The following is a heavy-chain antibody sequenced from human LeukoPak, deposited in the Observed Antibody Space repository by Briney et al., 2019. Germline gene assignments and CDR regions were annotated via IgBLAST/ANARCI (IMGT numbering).Heavy chain of an antibody. CDR3: AKDYYDSSGYYYAYLGIFDY. CDR1: GFTFSTFA. CDR2: ISGSGGGT. J-gene: IGHJ4*02. V-gene: IGHV3-23*01. Sequence: GGSLRLPCAASGFTFSTFAMSWVRQAPGKGLEWVSTISGSGGGTFYADSVKGRFTISRDNSKNTLYLQMNSLRAEDTAVYYCAKDYYDSSGYYYAYLGIFDYWGQGTLVTVSS. D-gene: IGHD3-22*01.